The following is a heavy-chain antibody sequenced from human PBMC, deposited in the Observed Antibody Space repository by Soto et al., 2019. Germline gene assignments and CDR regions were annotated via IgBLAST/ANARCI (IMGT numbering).Heavy chain of an antibody. D-gene: IGHD3-3*01. Sequence: GGSLRLSCAASGFTFSSYAMHWVRQAPGKGLEWVAVISYDGSNKYYADSVKGRFTISRDNSKNTLYLQMNSLRAEDTAVYYCARDKERATIFGVDYWGQGTLVTVSS. CDR1: GFTFSSYA. CDR3: ARDKERATIFGVDY. V-gene: IGHV3-30-3*01. J-gene: IGHJ4*02. CDR2: ISYDGSNK.